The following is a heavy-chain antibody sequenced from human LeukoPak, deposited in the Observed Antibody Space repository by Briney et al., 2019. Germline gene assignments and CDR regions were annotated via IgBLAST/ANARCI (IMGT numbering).Heavy chain of an antibody. V-gene: IGHV3-11*06. CDR1: GFSFSDYY. CDR3: AKIAGTYSPDY. CDR2: ISSSGTYT. D-gene: IGHD1-26*01. Sequence: GGSLRLSCAASGFSFSDYYMTWIRQAPGQELKSVSYISSSGTYTNYTDSVKGRFTISRDNAKNSLYLQMNSLSAEDTAVYYCAKIAGTYSPDYWGQGTLVTVSS. J-gene: IGHJ4*02.